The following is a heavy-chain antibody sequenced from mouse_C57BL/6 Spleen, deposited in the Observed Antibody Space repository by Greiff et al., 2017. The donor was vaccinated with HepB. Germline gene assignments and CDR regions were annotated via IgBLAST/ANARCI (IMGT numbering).Heavy chain of an antibody. CDR1: GFTFSSYG. CDR2: ISSGGSYT. V-gene: IGHV5-6*02. J-gene: IGHJ2*01. D-gene: IGHD1-1*01. CDR3: ARQGHYYGSSYVYFDY. Sequence: EVKLEESGGDLVKPGGSLKLSCAASGFTFSSYGMSWVRQTPDKRLEWVATISSGGSYTYYPDSVKGRFTISRDNAKNTLYLQMSSLKSEDTAMYYCARQGHYYGSSYVYFDYWGQGTTLTVSS.